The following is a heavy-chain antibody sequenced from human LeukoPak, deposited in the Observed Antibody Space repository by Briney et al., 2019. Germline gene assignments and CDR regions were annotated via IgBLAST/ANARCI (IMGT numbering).Heavy chain of an antibody. V-gene: IGHV1-2*02. D-gene: IGHD1-26*01. CDR2: INPNSGGT. Sequence: ASVKVSCKASGYTFTGYYMHWVRQAPGQGLEWMGWINPNSGGTNYAQKFQGRVTMTRDTSISTAYMELSRLRSDDTAMYYCARAWELLAGVYYFDYWGQGTLVTVSS. CDR1: GYTFTGYY. J-gene: IGHJ4*02. CDR3: ARAWELLAGVYYFDY.